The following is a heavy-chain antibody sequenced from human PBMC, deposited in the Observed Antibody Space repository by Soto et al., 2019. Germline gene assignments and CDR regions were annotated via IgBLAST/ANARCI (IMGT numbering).Heavy chain of an antibody. CDR2: VIPIIGEG. CDR3: ASPAVNDLDADSSAFDI. CDR1: GGTFSSQT. D-gene: IGHD1-1*01. Sequence: VQLVQSGAEVKEPGSSVKVSCKVSGGTFSSQTINWVRQVPGQGLEWMGSVIPIIGEGKYAQSFLGRVTITADRSTSRADMELSSLRSEDRAVYYCASPAVNDLDADSSAFDIWGQGTMVTVSS. J-gene: IGHJ3*02. V-gene: IGHV1-69*02.